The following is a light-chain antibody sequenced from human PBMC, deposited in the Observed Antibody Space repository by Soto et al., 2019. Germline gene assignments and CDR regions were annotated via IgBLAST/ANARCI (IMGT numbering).Light chain of an antibody. CDR1: QSVSSSY. CDR2: GAS. CDR3: QQYDKWPRT. J-gene: IGKJ1*01. V-gene: IGKV3-20*01. Sequence: EIVLTQSPGTLSLSPGERATLSCRASQSVSSSYLAWYQQKPGQAPRLLLHGASSRATGIPDRFSGSGSGTDFTLAISGLEPEDFAVYCCQQYDKWPRTFGQGTKVDIK.